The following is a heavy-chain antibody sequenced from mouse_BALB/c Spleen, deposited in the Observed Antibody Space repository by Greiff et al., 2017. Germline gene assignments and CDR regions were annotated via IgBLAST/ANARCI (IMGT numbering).Heavy chain of an antibody. CDR1: GYTFSSYW. D-gene: IGHD1-1*01. J-gene: IGHJ2*01. Sequence: VQLQQSGAELMKPGASVKISCKATGYTFSSYWIEWVKQRPGHGLEWIGEILPGSGSTNYNEKFKGKATFTADTSSNTAYMQLSSLTSEDSAVYYCARKGIYYYGSLDYWGQGTTLTVSS. CDR3: ARKGIYYYGSLDY. CDR2: ILPGSGST. V-gene: IGHV1-9*01.